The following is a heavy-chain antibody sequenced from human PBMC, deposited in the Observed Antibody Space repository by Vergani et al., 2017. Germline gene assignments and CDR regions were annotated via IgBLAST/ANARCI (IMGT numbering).Heavy chain of an antibody. D-gene: IGHD3-3*01. Sequence: QMQLVQSGPEVKKPGTSVKVSCKASGFTFTSSAVQWVRQARGQRLEWIGWIVVGSGNTNYAQKFQERVTITRDMSTRTAYMELSSLRSEATAVYYGAADLFGVVIGRRDFDYWGQGTLVTVSA. CDR1: GFTFTSSA. J-gene: IGHJ4*02. V-gene: IGHV1-58*01. CDR3: AADLFGVVIGRRDFDY. CDR2: IVVGSGNT.